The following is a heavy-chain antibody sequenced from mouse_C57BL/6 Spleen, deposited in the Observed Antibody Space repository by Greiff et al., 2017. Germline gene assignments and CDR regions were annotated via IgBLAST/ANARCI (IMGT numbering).Heavy chain of an antibody. Sequence: VKLMESGPGLVAPSQSLSITCTVSGFSLTSYGVDWVRQSPGKGLEWLGVIWGVGSTNYNSALKSRLSISKDNSKSQVFLKMNSLQTDDTAMYYCASLDWDEAWFAYWGQGTLVTVSA. CDR2: IWGVGST. CDR3: ASLDWDEAWFAY. J-gene: IGHJ3*01. V-gene: IGHV2-6*01. D-gene: IGHD4-1*01. CDR1: GFSLTSYG.